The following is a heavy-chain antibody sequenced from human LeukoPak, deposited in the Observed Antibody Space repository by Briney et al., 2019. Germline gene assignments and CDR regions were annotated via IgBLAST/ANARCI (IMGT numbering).Heavy chain of an antibody. CDR3: TRDVGFYGSGCYYRD. CDR1: GFTFSNYW. Sequence: PGGSLRLSCAASGFTFSNYWMHWVRQGSGKGLVWVSRISTDGNTTNYADSVKGRFTISRDNAKNTLYLQMSSLTAEDTAVYYCTRDVGFYGSGCYYRDWGQGSLVTVSS. J-gene: IGHJ4*02. D-gene: IGHD3-10*01. V-gene: IGHV3-74*01. CDR2: ISTDGNTT.